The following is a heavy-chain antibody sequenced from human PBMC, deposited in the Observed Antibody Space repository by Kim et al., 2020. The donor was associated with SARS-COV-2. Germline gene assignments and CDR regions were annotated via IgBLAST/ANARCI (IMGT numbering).Heavy chain of an antibody. CDR3: ARDAATVTGAEYFQH. Sequence: QKFQGRVTITADESTSTAYMELSSLRSEDTAVYYCARDAATVTGAEYFQHWGQGTLVTVSS. V-gene: IGHV1-69*01. J-gene: IGHJ1*01. D-gene: IGHD4-17*01.